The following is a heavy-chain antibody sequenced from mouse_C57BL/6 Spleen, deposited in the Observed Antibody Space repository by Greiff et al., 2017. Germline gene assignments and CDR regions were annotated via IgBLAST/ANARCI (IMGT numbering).Heavy chain of an antibody. V-gene: IGHV1-80*01. CDR3: AGYGSSYPYYFDY. CDR2: IYPGDGDT. D-gene: IGHD1-1*01. Sequence: QVQLKQSGAELVKPGASVKISCKASGYAFSSYWMNWVKQRPGKGLEWIGQIYPGDGDTNYNGKFKGKATLTADKSSSTAYMQLSSLTSEDSAVYFCAGYGSSYPYYFDYWGQGTTLTVAS. J-gene: IGHJ2*01. CDR1: GYAFSSYW.